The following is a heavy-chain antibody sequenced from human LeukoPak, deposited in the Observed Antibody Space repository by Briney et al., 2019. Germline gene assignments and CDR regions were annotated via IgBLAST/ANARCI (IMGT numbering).Heavy chain of an antibody. V-gene: IGHV1-18*01. J-gene: IGHJ6*02. D-gene: IGHD3-22*01. CDR1: GGTFSSYA. Sequence: ASVKVSCKASGGTFSSYAISWVRQAPGQGLEWMGWIGTYKGNTNYAQMFQGRVTMTTDTSTSTAYMELKNLRSDDTAVYYCARTPGMVVVKTFYCMDVWGQGTTVTVSS. CDR2: IGTYKGNT. CDR3: ARTPGMVVVKTFYCMDV.